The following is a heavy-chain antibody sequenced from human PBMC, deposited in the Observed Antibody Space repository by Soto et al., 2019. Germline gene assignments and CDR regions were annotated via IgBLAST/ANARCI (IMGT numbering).Heavy chain of an antibody. CDR1: GGTFSSYA. J-gene: IGHJ6*02. CDR2: IIPIFGTA. V-gene: IGHV1-69*13. CDR3: ARVNSVYGSGSRPYYYYGMDV. D-gene: IGHD3-10*01. Sequence: SVKVSCKASGGTFSSYAISWVRQAPGQGLEWMGGIIPIFGTANYAQKFQGRVTITADESTSTAYMELSSLRSEDTAVYYCARVNSVYGSGSRPYYYYGMDVWGQGTTVTVSS.